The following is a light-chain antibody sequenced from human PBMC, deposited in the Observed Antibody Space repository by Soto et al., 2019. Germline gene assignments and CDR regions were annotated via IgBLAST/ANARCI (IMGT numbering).Light chain of an antibody. CDR1: SSSGGSVYN. CDR2: DNS. J-gene: IGLJ1*01. CDR3: SSYTSYSTLDV. Sequence: QSVLTQPPSVSGAPGQRVTISCIGSSSSGGSVYNVHWYQQRPGTAPRLLIYDNSHRPSGVPDRFSGSKSGTSASLTISGLQAEDEADYYCSSYTSYSTLDVFGTGTKVTVL. V-gene: IGLV1-40*01.